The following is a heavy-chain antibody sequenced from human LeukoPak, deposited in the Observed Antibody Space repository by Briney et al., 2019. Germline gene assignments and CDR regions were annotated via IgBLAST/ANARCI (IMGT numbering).Heavy chain of an antibody. CDR3: ARNYGSGSYYRY. CDR1: GGSFTGHN. CDR2: INRGGDT. Sequence: PSETLSHTCADPGGSFTGHNWSWIRPPPGQGLEWIGEINRGGDTDYSPSLKSRVTISLATSKNQFSLKLSSVTAADTAVYYCARNYGSGSYYRYWGQGALVTVSS. D-gene: IGHD3-10*01. J-gene: IGHJ4*02. V-gene: IGHV4-34*01.